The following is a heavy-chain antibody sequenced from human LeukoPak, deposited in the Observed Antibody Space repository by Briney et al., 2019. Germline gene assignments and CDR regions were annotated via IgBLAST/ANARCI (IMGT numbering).Heavy chain of an antibody. CDR1: GFTFSNYA. V-gene: IGHV3-23*01. CDR3: AMKGAY. D-gene: IGHD3-16*01. CDR2: ISGSGGSST. J-gene: IGHJ4*02. Sequence: GGSLRLSCAASGFTFSNYALSWVRQAPGKGLEWVSTISGSGGSSTYYADSVKGRFTISRDNSKNTLYLQMNSLRAEDTAVYYCAMKGAYWGQGTLVTVSS.